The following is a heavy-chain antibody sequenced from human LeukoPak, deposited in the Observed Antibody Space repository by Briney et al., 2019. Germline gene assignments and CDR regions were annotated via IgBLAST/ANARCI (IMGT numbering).Heavy chain of an antibody. J-gene: IGHJ5*02. CDR3: ARKYPDHWFDP. CDR2: IFYLGNT. D-gene: IGHD6-6*01. V-gene: IGHV4-30-4*01. CDR1: GGSISSGNYY. Sequence: PSQTLSLTCTVSGGSISSGNYYWRWIRQPPGEGLEWIGYIFYLGNTYYTPSLKSRVTISVDTSKNQFSLKLSSVTAADTAVYYCARKYPDHWFDPWGQGTLVTVSS.